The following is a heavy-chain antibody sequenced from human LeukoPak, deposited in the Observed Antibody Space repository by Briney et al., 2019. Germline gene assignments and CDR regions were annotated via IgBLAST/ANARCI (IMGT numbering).Heavy chain of an antibody. J-gene: IGHJ4*02. CDR2: ISGSGGST. CDR3: AILPRRGYCSSTSCYAVDY. D-gene: IGHD2-2*01. CDR1: GFTFSSYA. V-gene: IGHV3-23*01. Sequence: GGSLRLSCAASGFTFSSYAMSWVRQAPGKGLEWVSAISGSGGSTYYADSVKGRCTISRDNYKNTLYLQMNSLRAEDTAVYYCAILPRRGYCSSTSCYAVDYWGQGTLVTVSS.